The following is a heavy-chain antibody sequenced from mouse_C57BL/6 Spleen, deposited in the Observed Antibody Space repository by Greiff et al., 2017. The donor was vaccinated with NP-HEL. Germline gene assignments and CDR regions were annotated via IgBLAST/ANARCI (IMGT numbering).Heavy chain of an antibody. CDR3: ARSGYYGTSYYFDY. D-gene: IGHD1-1*01. CDR1: GYSFTGYY. CDR2: INPSTGGT. V-gene: IGHV1-42*01. Sequence: EVQLQQSGPELVKPGASVKISCKASGYSFTGYYMNWVKQSPEKSLEWIGEINPSTGGTTYNQKFKAKATLTVDKSSSTAYMQLKSLTSEDSAVYYCARSGYYGTSYYFDYWGQGTTLTVSS. J-gene: IGHJ2*01.